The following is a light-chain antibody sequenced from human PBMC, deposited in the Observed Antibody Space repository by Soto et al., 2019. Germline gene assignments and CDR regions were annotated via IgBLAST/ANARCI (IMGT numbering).Light chain of an antibody. CDR2: TAS. CDR3: LQVNDYPRT. J-gene: IGKJ2*01. CDR1: QGVSSY. Sequence: DIQLTQSPSFLSASVGDRVTITCRASQGVSSYLAWYQQKPGKAPKLLIYTASTLRSGVPSRFSGSGSGTEFTLTISSLQPEDFATYYCLQVNDYPRTFGQGTELEIK. V-gene: IGKV1-9*01.